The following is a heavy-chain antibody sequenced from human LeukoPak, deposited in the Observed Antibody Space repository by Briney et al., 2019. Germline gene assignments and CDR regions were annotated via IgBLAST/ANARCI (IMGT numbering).Heavy chain of an antibody. CDR1: GGSFSGYY. Sequence: NPSETLSLTCAVYGGSFSGYYWSWIRQPPGKGLEWIGEINHSGSTYYNPSLKSRVTISVDTSKNQFSLKLSSVTAADTAVYYCARHSPNSSGYYYIRPVNWFDPWGQGTLVTVSS. CDR2: INHSGST. V-gene: IGHV4-34*01. CDR3: ARHSPNSSGYYYIRPVNWFDP. D-gene: IGHD3-22*01. J-gene: IGHJ5*02.